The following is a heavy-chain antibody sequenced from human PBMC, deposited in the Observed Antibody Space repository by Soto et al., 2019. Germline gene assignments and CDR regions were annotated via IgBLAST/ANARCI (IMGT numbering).Heavy chain of an antibody. CDR1: GFTFSYYT. D-gene: IGHD3-16*01. CDR2: ISGNSNAI. V-gene: IGHV3-48*02. Sequence: EVQLVESGGGLVQTGGSLRLSCAASGFTFSYYTMNWVRRAPGKGLEWVSYISGNSNAIYYADSVKGRFTISRDNARNSLYLQMNSLRDEDTAVYYCARDTLSGNGPAAFGIWGQGTMVTVSS. J-gene: IGHJ3*02. CDR3: ARDTLSGNGPAAFGI.